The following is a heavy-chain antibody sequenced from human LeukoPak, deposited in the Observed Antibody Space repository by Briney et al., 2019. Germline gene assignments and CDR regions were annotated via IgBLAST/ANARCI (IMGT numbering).Heavy chain of an antibody. CDR1: GFTFIDNN. D-gene: IGHD1-14*01. J-gene: IGHJ4*02. V-gene: IGHV3-11*01. CDR2: ISPSGSSI. CDR3: TRGHHGLEY. Sequence: GGSLRLSCAVSGFTFIDNNMIWTGQAQGKGRELVSYISPSGSSIFYVDSVKGRFTISRDNAKNSLYLQMNSLRAEDTAVYYCTRGHHGLEYWGQGTLVTVSS.